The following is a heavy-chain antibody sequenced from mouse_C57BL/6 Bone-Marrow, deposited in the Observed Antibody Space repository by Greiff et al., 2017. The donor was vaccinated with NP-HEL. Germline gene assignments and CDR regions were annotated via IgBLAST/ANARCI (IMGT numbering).Heavy chain of an antibody. CDR3: ARRGIYYYGSSPWFAY. CDR2: ISSGGGYT. V-gene: IGHV5-6*01. CDR1: GFTFSSYG. D-gene: IGHD1-1*01. J-gene: IGHJ3*01. Sequence: EVQLVESGGDLVKPGGSLKLSCAASGFTFSSYGMSWVRQTPDKRLEWVATISSGGGYTYYPDSVKGRFTISRDNAKNTLYLQMSSLKSEDTAMYYCARRGIYYYGSSPWFAYWGQGTLVTVSA.